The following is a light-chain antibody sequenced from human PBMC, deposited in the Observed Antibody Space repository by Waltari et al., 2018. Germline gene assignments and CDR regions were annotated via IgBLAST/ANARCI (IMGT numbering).Light chain of an antibody. V-gene: IGKV3-15*01. Sequence: EIVMTQSPATLSVSPGERATLPCRASQSVSSNLAWYQQKPGQAPRLLIYGASTRATGISARFSGSGSGTEFTLTISSLQSEDFAVYYCQQYNNWPPLTFGGGTKVEIK. CDR2: GAS. CDR1: QSVSSN. J-gene: IGKJ4*01. CDR3: QQYNNWPPLT.